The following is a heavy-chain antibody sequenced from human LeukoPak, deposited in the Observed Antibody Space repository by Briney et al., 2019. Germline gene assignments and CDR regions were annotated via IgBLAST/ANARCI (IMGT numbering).Heavy chain of an antibody. D-gene: IGHD2-2*01. CDR1: GFTFSSYA. Sequence: GGSLRLSCAASGFTFSSYAMSWVRQAPGKGLEWVSAISGSGGSTYYADSVKGRFTISRDNSKNTLYLQMNSLRAEDTAVYYCVKEGGYCSSTSCYWYYFDYWGQGTLVTVSS. CDR2: ISGSGGST. CDR3: VKEGGYCSSTSCYWYYFDY. J-gene: IGHJ4*02. V-gene: IGHV3-23*01.